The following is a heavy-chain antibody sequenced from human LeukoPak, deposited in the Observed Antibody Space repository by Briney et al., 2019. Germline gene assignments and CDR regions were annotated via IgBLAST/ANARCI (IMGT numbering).Heavy chain of an antibody. D-gene: IGHD2-15*01. Sequence: PSETLSLTCTVSGGSISSYYWSWIRQPPGKGLEWIGYIYYSGSTNYNPSLKSRVTISVDTSKNQFSLKLSSVTAADTAVYYCARGGAATRFRFDYWGQGTLVTVSS. CDR3: ARGGAATRFRFDY. V-gene: IGHV4-59*01. CDR2: IYYSGST. J-gene: IGHJ4*02. CDR1: GGSISSYY.